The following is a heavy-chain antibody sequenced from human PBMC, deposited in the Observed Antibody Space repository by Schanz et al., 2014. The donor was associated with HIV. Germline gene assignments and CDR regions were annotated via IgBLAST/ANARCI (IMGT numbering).Heavy chain of an antibody. Sequence: QVRLQQWGAGLLKPSETLSLTCAVYGASFSDDYWTWIRQPPGKGLEWIGEINQSGNTNYNPSLKSRVTISTDTSKKLFSLKLSSVTAADTAVYYCVRGFLMGRDYDYIWGSNRYAAWFDFWGQGTLVAVSS. CDR2: INQSGNT. V-gene: IGHV4-34*02. CDR3: VRGFLMGRDYDYIWGSNRYAAWFDF. D-gene: IGHD3-16*02. J-gene: IGHJ5*01. CDR1: GASFSDDY.